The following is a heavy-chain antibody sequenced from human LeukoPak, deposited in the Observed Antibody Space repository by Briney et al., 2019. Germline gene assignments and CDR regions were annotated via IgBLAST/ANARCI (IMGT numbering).Heavy chain of an antibody. Sequence: ASVKVSCKASAYTFTSYGISWVRQAPGQGFEWMGWISAYNGNTNYAQKLQGRVTMTTDTSTSTAYMELRSLRSNDTAVYYCARSGATKDYYYMDVWGKGTTVTVSS. CDR1: AYTFTSYG. D-gene: IGHD1-26*01. V-gene: IGHV1-18*01. CDR3: ARSGATKDYYYMDV. J-gene: IGHJ6*03. CDR2: ISAYNGNT.